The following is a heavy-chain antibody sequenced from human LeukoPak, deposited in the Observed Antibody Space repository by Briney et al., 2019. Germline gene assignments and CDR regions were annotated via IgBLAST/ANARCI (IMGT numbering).Heavy chain of an antibody. CDR1: GGSISSGDYY. J-gene: IGHJ3*02. Sequence: SETLSLTCTVSGGSISSGDYYWSWIRQPPGKGLEWIGYIYYSGSTYYNPSLKSRVTISVDTFKNQFSLKLSSVTAADTAVYYCARVSADDNEAFDIWGQGTMVTVSS. D-gene: IGHD1-1*01. V-gene: IGHV4-30-4*01. CDR2: IYYSGST. CDR3: ARVSADDNEAFDI.